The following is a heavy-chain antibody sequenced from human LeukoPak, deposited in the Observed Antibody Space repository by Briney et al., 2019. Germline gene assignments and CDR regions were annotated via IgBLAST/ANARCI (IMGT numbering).Heavy chain of an antibody. D-gene: IGHD2-15*01. V-gene: IGHV4-34*01. J-gene: IGHJ5*02. CDR2: INHSGST. CDR1: GGSFSGYY. Sequence: SETLSLTCAVYGGSFSGYYWSWIRQPPGKGLEWIGEINHSGSTNYNPSLKSRVTISVDTSKNQFSLKLSSVTAADTAVYYCARGQRRLGYCSGGSCCSYWFDPWGQGTLVTVSS. CDR3: ARGQRRLGYCSGGSCCSYWFDP.